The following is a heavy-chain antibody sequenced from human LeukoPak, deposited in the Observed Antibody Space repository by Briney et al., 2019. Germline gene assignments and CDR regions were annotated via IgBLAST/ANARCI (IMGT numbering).Heavy chain of an antibody. CDR1: GYTFTSYD. Sequence: ASVKVSCKASGYTFTSYDINWVRQATGQGLEWMGWMNPNSGNTGYAQEFQGRVTMTRNTSISTAYMELSSLRSEDTAVYYCARPRYCSSTSCFGWFDPWGQGTLVTVSS. CDR2: MNPNSGNT. J-gene: IGHJ5*02. D-gene: IGHD2-2*01. V-gene: IGHV1-8*01. CDR3: ARPRYCSSTSCFGWFDP.